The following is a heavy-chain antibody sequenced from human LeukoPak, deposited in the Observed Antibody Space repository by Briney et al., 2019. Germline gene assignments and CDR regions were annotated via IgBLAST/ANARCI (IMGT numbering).Heavy chain of an antibody. V-gene: IGHV4-30-4*01. Sequence: PLETLSLTCTVSGGSISSGDYYWSWIRQPPGKGLEWIGYIYYSGSTYYNPSLKSRVTISVDTSKNQFSLKLSSVTAADTAVYYCARVVGDFWSGHGFDYWGQGTLVTVSS. J-gene: IGHJ4*02. CDR1: GGSISSGDYY. D-gene: IGHD3-3*01. CDR2: IYYSGST. CDR3: ARVVGDFWSGHGFDY.